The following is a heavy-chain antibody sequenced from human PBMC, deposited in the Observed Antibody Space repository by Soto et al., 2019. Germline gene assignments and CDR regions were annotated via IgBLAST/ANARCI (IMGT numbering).Heavy chain of an antibody. J-gene: IGHJ3*01. CDR1: GFSFSNYA. CDR2: IIGAGDDT. Sequence: EVQLLESGGGLVQPGGSLRLSCAASGFSFSNYAMSWVRQAPGKGLEWVSAIIGAGDDTFHADSVKGRLTISRDNAKNTVYLQIDSLRAEDTAVYYCARSLPGTYGAFDLWGQGTMVTVSS. CDR3: ARSLPGTYGAFDL. D-gene: IGHD1-7*01. V-gene: IGHV3-23*01.